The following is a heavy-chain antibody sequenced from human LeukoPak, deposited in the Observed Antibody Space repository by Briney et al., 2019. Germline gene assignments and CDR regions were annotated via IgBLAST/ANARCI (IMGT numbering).Heavy chain of an antibody. J-gene: IGHJ3*02. CDR1: GGSISSYC. D-gene: IGHD3-22*01. CDR2: IYYSGST. V-gene: IGHV4-59*01. Sequence: SETLSLTCTVSGGSISSYCWSWIRQPQGQGLEWIGYIYYSGSTNYNPSLKSRVTISVDTSKNQFSLKLSSVTAADTAVYYCARDYDSSGYDAFDIWGQGTMVTVSS. CDR3: ARDYDSSGYDAFDI.